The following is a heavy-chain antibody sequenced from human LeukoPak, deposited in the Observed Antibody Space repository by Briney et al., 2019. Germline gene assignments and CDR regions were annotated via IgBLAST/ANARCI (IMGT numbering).Heavy chain of an antibody. CDR2: IYSGGST. CDR3: AREQRIVGSSWDNWFDP. V-gene: IGHV3-66*02. CDR1: GFTVSSNY. J-gene: IGHJ5*02. Sequence: GGSLRLSCAASGFTVSSNYMSWVRQAPGKGLEWVSVIYSGGSTYYADSVKGRFTISRGNSKNTLYLQMNSLRAEDTAVYYCAREQRIVGSSWDNWFDPWGQGTLVTVSS. D-gene: IGHD6-13*01.